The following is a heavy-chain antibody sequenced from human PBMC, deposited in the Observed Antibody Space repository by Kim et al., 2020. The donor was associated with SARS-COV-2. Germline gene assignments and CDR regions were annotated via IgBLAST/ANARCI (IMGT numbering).Heavy chain of an antibody. J-gene: IGHJ6*02. CDR3: ARGPPLGLAV. CDR1: GGSFSGYY. Sequence: SETLSLTCAVYGGSFSGYYWSWIRQPPGKGLEWIGEINHSGSTNYNPSLKSRVTISVDTSKNQFSLKLSSVTAADTAVYYCARGPPLGLAVWGQGTTVTV. V-gene: IGHV4-34*01. CDR2: INHSGST.